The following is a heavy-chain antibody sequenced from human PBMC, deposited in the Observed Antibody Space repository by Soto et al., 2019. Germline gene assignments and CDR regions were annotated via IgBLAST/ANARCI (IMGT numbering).Heavy chain of an antibody. CDR1: GFTFSSYA. V-gene: IGHV3-23*01. J-gene: IGHJ4*02. CDR3: AKGRYSGSYYYFDY. D-gene: IGHD1-26*01. Sequence: GGSLRLSCAASGFTFSSYAMSWVRQAPGKGLEWVSAISGSGGSTYYADSVKGRFTISRDNTKNTLYLQMNSLRAEDTAVYYWAKGRYSGSYYYFDYWGQGTLVTVSS. CDR2: ISGSGGST.